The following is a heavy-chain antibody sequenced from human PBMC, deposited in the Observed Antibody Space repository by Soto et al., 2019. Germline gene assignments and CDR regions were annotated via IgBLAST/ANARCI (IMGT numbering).Heavy chain of an antibody. V-gene: IGHV3-9*01. J-gene: IGHJ4*02. D-gene: IGHD6-19*01. Sequence: GGSLRLSCAASGFTFDDYAMHWVRQAPGKGLEWVSGISWNSGSIGYADSVKGRFTISRDNAKNSLYLQMNSLRAEDTALYYCAKAIVATILGVYSSGWYDYWGQGTLVTVS. CDR1: GFTFDDYA. CDR3: AKAIVATILGVYSSGWYDY. CDR2: ISWNSGSI.